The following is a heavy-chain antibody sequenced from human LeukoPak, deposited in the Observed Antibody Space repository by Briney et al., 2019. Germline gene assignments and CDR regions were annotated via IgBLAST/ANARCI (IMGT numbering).Heavy chain of an antibody. CDR3: ARAGGYNTNALDS. Sequence: SETLSLTCTVSGGAISTYYWTWIRQPPGKELEWIGYGYYSGSTNSNPSLNTRVTMSEDMSKNHFSLNLISVTAADTAVYYCARAGGYNTNALDSWGPGTLVTVSS. CDR2: GYYSGST. CDR1: GGAISTYY. D-gene: IGHD2-8*01. J-gene: IGHJ4*02. V-gene: IGHV4-59*08.